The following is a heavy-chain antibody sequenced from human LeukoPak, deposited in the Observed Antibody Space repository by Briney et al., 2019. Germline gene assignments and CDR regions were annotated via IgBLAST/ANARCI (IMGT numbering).Heavy chain of an antibody. D-gene: IGHD2-15*01. Sequence: ASVKVSCKASGYTFTGYYVHWVRQAPGQGLEWMGWINPNSGGTNYAQKFQGRVTMTRDTSISTAYMELSRLRSDDTAVYYCAREGDGGSGSNWFDPWGQGTLVTVSS. CDR2: INPNSGGT. CDR3: AREGDGGSGSNWFDP. V-gene: IGHV1-2*02. CDR1: GYTFTGYY. J-gene: IGHJ5*02.